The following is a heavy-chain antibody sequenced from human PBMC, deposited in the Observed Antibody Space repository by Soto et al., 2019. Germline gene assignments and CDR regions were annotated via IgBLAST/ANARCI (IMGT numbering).Heavy chain of an antibody. CDR3: AHSRGGVTTPYYFDY. J-gene: IGHJ4*02. V-gene: IGHV2-5*02. CDR2: IYWDDDK. D-gene: IGHD4-17*01. CDR1: GFSLSTSGVG. Sequence: QITLKESGPTLVKPTQTLTLTCTFSGFSLSTSGVGVGWIRQPPGKALEWLALIYWDDDKRYRPSLKSRLTITKATSKNQVVLTMTNMDPVDTATYYCAHSRGGVTTPYYFDYWGQGTLVTVSS.